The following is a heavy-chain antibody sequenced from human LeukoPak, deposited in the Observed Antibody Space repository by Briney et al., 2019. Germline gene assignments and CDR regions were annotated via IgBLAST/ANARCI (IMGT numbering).Heavy chain of an antibody. Sequence: GGSLRLSCAASGXPFSSYGVHWVRQAPGKGLEWVGVLSYDGSNEYYADSVKGRFTISRDNSKNTLYLQMNSLRVEDTAVYYCAGSWFYRDYFEYWGQGTLVTVSS. J-gene: IGHJ4*02. CDR2: LSYDGSNE. CDR3: AGSWFYRDYFEY. CDR1: GXPFSSYG. D-gene: IGHD3-10*01. V-gene: IGHV3-30*03.